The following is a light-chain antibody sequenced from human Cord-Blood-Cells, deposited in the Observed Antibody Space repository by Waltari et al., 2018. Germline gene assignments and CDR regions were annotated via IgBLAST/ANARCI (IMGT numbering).Light chain of an antibody. Sequence: DIQISQSPSTLSASVGDRVTITCRARQSISSWLAWYQQKPGKAPKLLIYDASSLESGVPSRFSGSGSGTEFTLTISSLQPDECATYYCQQYNSYPYTFGQGTKLEIK. V-gene: IGKV1-5*01. J-gene: IGKJ2*01. CDR2: DAS. CDR1: QSISSW. CDR3: QQYNSYPYT.